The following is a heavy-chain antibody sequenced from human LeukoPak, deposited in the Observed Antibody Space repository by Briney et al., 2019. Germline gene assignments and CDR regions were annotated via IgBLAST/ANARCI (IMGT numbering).Heavy chain of an antibody. CDR1: GGSISSYY. Sequence: SETLSLTCTVSGGSISSYYWSWIRQPPGKGLDGIGYIYYSGSTNYNPSLKSRVTISVDTSKNQFSLKLSSVTAADTAVYYCARGGGSYYYWGQGTLVTVSS. CDR3: ARGGGSYYY. CDR2: IYYSGST. J-gene: IGHJ4*02. V-gene: IGHV4-59*01. D-gene: IGHD1-26*01.